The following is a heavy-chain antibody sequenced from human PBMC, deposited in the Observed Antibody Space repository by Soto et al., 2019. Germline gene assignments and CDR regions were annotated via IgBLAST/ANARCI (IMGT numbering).Heavy chain of an antibody. J-gene: IGHJ3*02. CDR2: IYYSGST. D-gene: IGHD6-19*01. V-gene: IGHV4-30-4*01. Sequence: PSETLSLTCTVSGGSISSGDYYWSWIRHPPGKGLEWIGYIYYSGSTYYNPSLKSRVTISVDTSKNQFSLKLSSVTAADTAVYYCARGIKNSSGWSGAFDIWGQGTMVTVSS. CDR3: ARGIKNSSGWSGAFDI. CDR1: GGSISSGDYY.